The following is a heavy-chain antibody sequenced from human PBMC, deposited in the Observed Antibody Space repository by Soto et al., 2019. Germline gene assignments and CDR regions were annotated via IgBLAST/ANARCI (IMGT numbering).Heavy chain of an antibody. J-gene: IGHJ6*02. CDR1: GFTFSSYA. V-gene: IGHV3-30-3*01. Sequence: GGSLRLSCAASGFTFSSYAMHWVRQAPGKGLEWVAVISYDGSNKYYADSVKGRFTISRDNSKNTLYMQMNSLRAKDTAVYYCARETPLWFGEDPEYYYYGMDVWGQGTTVTVSS. CDR3: ARETPLWFGEDPEYYYYGMDV. CDR2: ISYDGSNK. D-gene: IGHD3-10*01.